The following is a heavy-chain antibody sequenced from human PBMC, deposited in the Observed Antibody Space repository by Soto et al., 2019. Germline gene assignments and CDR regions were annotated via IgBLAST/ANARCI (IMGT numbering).Heavy chain of an antibody. CDR1: GGTFSSYA. Sequence: GASVKVSCKASGGTFSSYAISWVRQAPGQGLEWMGGIIPIFGTANYAQKFQGRVTITADESTSTAYMELSSLRSGDTAVYYCASSDSPYCSSTSCPLGHYGMDVWGQGTTVTVSS. D-gene: IGHD2-2*01. J-gene: IGHJ6*02. CDR2: IIPIFGTA. V-gene: IGHV1-69*13. CDR3: ASSDSPYCSSTSCPLGHYGMDV.